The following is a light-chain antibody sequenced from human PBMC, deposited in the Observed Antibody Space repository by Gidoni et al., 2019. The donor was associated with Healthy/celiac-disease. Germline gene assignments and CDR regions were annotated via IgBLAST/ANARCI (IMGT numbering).Light chain of an antibody. CDR2: DAS. J-gene: IGKJ4*01. CDR3: QQYSDWTPLT. V-gene: IGKV3-15*01. Sequence: QKPGQAPRPLLYDASTRATGIPARFSSSGSGTEFTLTISSLQSEDFAVDYCQQYSDWTPLTFGGGTKVEIK.